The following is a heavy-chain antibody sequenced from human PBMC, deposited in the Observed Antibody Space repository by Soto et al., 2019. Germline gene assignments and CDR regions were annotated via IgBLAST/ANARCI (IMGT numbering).Heavy chain of an antibody. D-gene: IGHD1-1*01. CDR3: ARGWGSRVQHSCLDV. J-gene: IGHJ3*01. V-gene: IGHV3-33*01. Sequence: QEQLVESGGGVVQPGRSLRLSCAASGFSFRNYGIHWVRQAPGKGLDWVAVIWYDGSKRYYADSVRGRFTISRDNSGNTGHLQMDSLRAEDTAVYYWARGWGSRVQHSCLDVWGQGTTVVVS. CDR2: IWYDGSKR. CDR1: GFSFRNYG.